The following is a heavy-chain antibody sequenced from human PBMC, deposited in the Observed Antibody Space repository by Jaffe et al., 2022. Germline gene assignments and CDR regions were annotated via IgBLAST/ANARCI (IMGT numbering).Heavy chain of an antibody. CDR1: GFTFSTYA. CDR2: ISDNGADT. V-gene: IGHV3-23*01. J-gene: IGHJ6*03. CDR3: AKGRRVSHYSFMDV. D-gene: IGHD3-3*01. Sequence: EVQVSESGGGLVQPGGSLRLSCAASGFTFSTYAMIWVRQAPGKALEWVSSISDNGADTYYADSVKGRFTISRDNSQNTLYMQMNSLGAEDTAIYYCAKGRRVSHYSFMDVWGKGTTVTVSS.